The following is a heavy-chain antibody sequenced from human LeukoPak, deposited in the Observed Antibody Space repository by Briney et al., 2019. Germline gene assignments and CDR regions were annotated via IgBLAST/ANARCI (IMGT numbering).Heavy chain of an antibody. D-gene: IGHD2-2*01. CDR3: AKAGPIGYCSSTSCYEGGTFDY. CDR1: GFTFSSYS. CDR2: ISGSGGST. V-gene: IGHV3-23*01. J-gene: IGHJ4*02. Sequence: GGSLRLSCAASGFTFSSYSMNWVRQAPGKGLEWVSAISGSGGSTYYADSVKGRFTISRDNAKNTLYLQMNSPRAEDTAVYYCAKAGPIGYCSSTSCYEGGTFDYWGQGTLVTVSS.